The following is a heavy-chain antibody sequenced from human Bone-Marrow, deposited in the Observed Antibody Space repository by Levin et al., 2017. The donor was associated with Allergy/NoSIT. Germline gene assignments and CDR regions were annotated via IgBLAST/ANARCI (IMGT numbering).Heavy chain of an antibody. D-gene: IGHD3-10*01. CDR3: AREEVGYYGSGSYYNGPPYFDY. CDR2: IIPIFGTA. Sequence: SVKVSCKASGGTFSSYAISWVRQAPGQGLEWMGGIIPIFGTANYAQKFQGRVTITADESTSTAYMELSSLRSEDTAVYYCAREEVGYYGSGSYYNGPPYFDYWGQGTLVTVSS. V-gene: IGHV1-69*13. J-gene: IGHJ4*02. CDR1: GGTFSSYA.